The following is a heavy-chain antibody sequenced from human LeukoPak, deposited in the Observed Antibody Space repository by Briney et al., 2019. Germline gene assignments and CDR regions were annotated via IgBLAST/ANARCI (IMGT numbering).Heavy chain of an antibody. J-gene: IGHJ4*02. D-gene: IGHD6-6*01. CDR2: IYYSGST. Sequence: SETLSLTCTVSGGSISSSSYYWGWIRQPPGKGLEWIGSIYYSGSTYYNPSLKSRVTISVDTSKNQFSQKLSSVTAADTAVYYCARAGSSSSDDWGQGTLVTVSS. CDR3: ARAGSSSSDD. V-gene: IGHV4-39*01. CDR1: GGSISSSSYY.